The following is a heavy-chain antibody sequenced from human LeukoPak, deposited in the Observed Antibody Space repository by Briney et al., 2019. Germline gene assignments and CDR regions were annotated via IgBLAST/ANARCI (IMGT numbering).Heavy chain of an antibody. J-gene: IGHJ4*02. Sequence: PGGSLRLSCAASGFTFSSYAMHWVRQAPGKGLEYVSAISSNGGSTYYANSVKGRFTISRDNSKNTLYLQMGSLRAEDMAVYYCARVIAAAGNYFDHWGQGTLVTVSS. CDR3: ARVIAAAGNYFDH. CDR2: ISSNGGST. V-gene: IGHV3-64*01. CDR1: GFTFSSYA. D-gene: IGHD6-13*01.